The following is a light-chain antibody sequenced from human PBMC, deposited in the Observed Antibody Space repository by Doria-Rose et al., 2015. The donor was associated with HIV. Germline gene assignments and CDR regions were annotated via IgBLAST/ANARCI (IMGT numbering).Light chain of an antibody. J-gene: IGKJ3*01. Sequence: DIRLTQSPESLGLSLRERATLNCKSNQSLLYTCKNYLAWYQQKPGQPPKLLIYWASTRQSGVPARFSGGVSGTDFTLTISSLEAEDVAVYYCQQYYDTPSFGPGTTVDIK. CDR3: QQYYDTPS. V-gene: IGKV4-1*01. CDR2: WAS. CDR1: QSLLYTCKNY.